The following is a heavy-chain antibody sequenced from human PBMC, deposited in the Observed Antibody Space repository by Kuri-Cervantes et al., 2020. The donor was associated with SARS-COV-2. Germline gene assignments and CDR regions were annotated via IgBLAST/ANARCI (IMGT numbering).Heavy chain of an antibody. CDR2: IKEDGSEK. Sequence: GESLKISCTASGFTFSSHCMSWVRQAPGKGLEWVANIKEDGSEKHYVDSVKGRFTISRDNAKNSLYLQMNSLRAEDTAVYYCARVGGRDIVATDWYFDLWGRGTLVTVSS. D-gene: IGHD5-12*01. V-gene: IGHV3-7*01. CDR3: ARVGGRDIVATDWYFDL. CDR1: GFTFSSHC. J-gene: IGHJ2*01.